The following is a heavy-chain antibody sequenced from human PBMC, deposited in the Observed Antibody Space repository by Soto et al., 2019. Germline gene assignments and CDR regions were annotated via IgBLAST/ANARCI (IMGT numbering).Heavy chain of an antibody. CDR2: IYYSGST. CDR3: ARGIEGGYQGRYYYGMDV. D-gene: IGHD2-2*01. J-gene: IGHJ6*02. CDR1: GGSVSSGSYY. V-gene: IGHV4-61*01. Sequence: QVQLQESGPGLVKPSETLSLTCTVSGGSVSSGSYYWSWIRQPPGKGLEWIGYIYYSGSTNYNPSLKSRVTIAVDASKNQFALKRSSVTAADTAVYYCARGIEGGYQGRYYYGMDVWGQGTTVTVSS.